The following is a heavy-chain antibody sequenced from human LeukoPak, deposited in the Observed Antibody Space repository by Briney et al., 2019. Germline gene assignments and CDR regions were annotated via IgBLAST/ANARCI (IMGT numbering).Heavy chain of an antibody. CDR3: AKSQLLGYDSSGYYDY. V-gene: IGHV3-30*18. J-gene: IGHJ4*02. D-gene: IGHD3-22*01. CDR2: ISYDRSNK. Sequence: GRSLRLSCATSGFTFSSYGMHWVRQAPGKGLEWVAVISYDRSNKYYADSVKGRFTISRDNSKNTLYLQMNSLRAEDTAVYYCAKSQLLGYDSSGYYDYWGQGTLVTVSS. CDR1: GFTFSSYG.